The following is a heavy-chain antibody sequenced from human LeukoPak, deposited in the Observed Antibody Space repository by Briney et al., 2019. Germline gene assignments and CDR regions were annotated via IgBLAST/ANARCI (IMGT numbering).Heavy chain of an antibody. CDR3: AKQRPYYDFWGPFDY. J-gene: IGHJ4*02. D-gene: IGHD3/OR15-3a*01. CDR2: ISASGGRT. CDR1: GFTLHSCA. V-gene: IGHV3-23*01. Sequence: PGGSLRLSCAAFGFTLHSCAMSWVRQAPGKGPEWVAIISASGGRTYHADSVQGRFIISRDTSDNTVYLHMNSLRAEDTAVYYCAKQRPYYDFWGPFDYWSQGIPVLVSS.